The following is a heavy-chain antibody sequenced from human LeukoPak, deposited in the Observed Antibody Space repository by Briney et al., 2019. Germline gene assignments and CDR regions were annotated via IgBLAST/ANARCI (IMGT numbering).Heavy chain of an antibody. V-gene: IGHV3-23*01. Sequence: GGSLRLSCAASGFTFSSYAMSWVRQAPGKGLEWVSAISGSGGSTYYADSVKGRFTISRDNSKNTLYLQMNSLRAEDTAVYYSANALFDWSPPRDYWGQGTLVTVSS. CDR3: ANALFDWSPPRDY. J-gene: IGHJ4*02. CDR1: GFTFSSYA. CDR2: ISGSGGST. D-gene: IGHD3-9*01.